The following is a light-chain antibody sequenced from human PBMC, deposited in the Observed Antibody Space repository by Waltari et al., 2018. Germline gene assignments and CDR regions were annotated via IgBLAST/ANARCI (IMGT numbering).Light chain of an antibody. Sequence: DLQLTPSPSTTSASVGDRVTITCRASQNIRSWLAWYQLTPGKAPKLLIYEASFLKSGVPSRFSGSGSGTEFTLNISSLQPDDFATYYCQQYNRYSTFGGGTKVEIK. V-gene: IGKV1-5*03. CDR1: QNIRSW. CDR2: EAS. J-gene: IGKJ4*01. CDR3: QQYNRYST.